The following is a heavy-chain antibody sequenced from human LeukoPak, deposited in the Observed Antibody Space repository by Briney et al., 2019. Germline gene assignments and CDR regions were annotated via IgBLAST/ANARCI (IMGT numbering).Heavy chain of an antibody. CDR2: TYSGGST. CDR3: ARDLGFTMVRSSYFDY. CDR1: GFTVSSTY. D-gene: IGHD3-10*01. J-gene: IGHJ4*02. V-gene: IGHV3-66*01. Sequence: GGSLRLSCLASGFTVSSTYMSWVRQAPGKGLEWASVTYSGGSTYYADSVKGRCTISRDNSKNTLYLQMNSLRGEDTAVYYCARDLGFTMVRSSYFDYWGQGTLVTVSS.